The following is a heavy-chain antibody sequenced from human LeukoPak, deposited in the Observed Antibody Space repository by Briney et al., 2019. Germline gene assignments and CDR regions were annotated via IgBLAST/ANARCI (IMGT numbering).Heavy chain of an antibody. V-gene: IGHV3-21*01. J-gene: IGHJ6*02. D-gene: IGHD5-12*01. Sequence: GGSLRLSCAASGFTFSSYSMNWVRQAPGKGLEWVSSISSSSSYIYYADSVKGRFTISRDNAKNSLYLQMSSLRAENTAVYYCARRYDSNYYGMDVWGQGTTVTVSS. CDR3: ARRYDSNYYGMDV. CDR1: GFTFSSYS. CDR2: ISSSSSYI.